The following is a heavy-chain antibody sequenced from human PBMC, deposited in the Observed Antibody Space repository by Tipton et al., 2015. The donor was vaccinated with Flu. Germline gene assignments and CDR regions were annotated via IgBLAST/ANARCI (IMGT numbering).Heavy chain of an antibody. J-gene: IGHJ4*02. CDR3: ARDPIPAHPDYFDY. Sequence: SLRLSCAASGFTFSSYAMHWVRQAPGKGLEWVAVISPAGNIKLYTASVQGRFTISRDNSKNTFFLQMDSLRDEDTAVYYCARDPIPAHPDYFDYWGQGTLVTVSS. CDR2: ISPAGNIK. CDR1: GFTFSSYA. V-gene: IGHV3-30-3*01. D-gene: IGHD6-6*01.